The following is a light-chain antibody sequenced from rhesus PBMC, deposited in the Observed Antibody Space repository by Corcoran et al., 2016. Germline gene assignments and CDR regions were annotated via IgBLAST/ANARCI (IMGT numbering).Light chain of an antibody. CDR2: EAS. CDR3: QHYYSTPS. J-gene: IGKJ2*01. V-gene: IGKV1-25*01. CDR1: QGITND. Sequence: DIQMTQSPSSLSASVGDRVTITCRASQGITNDLAWYQQKPGETPKFLIYEASSVQSGIPSRFSGSGSGTDFPLTISRLQSEDFATYYCQHYYSTPSFGQGTKVELK.